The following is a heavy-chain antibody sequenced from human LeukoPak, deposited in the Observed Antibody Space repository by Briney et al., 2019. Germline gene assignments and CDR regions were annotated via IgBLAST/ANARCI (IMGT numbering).Heavy chain of an antibody. J-gene: IGHJ4*02. CDR1: GGSISSYY. CDR2: IYYSGST. D-gene: IGHD5-18*01. Sequence: PSETLSLTCTVSGGSISSYYWSWIRQPPGKGLEWIGYIYYSGSTNYNPSLKSRVTISVDTSKNQFSLKLSSVTAADTAVYYCARGPLGYSYGYVDYWGQGTLVTVSS. V-gene: IGHV4-59*01. CDR3: ARGPLGYSYGYVDY.